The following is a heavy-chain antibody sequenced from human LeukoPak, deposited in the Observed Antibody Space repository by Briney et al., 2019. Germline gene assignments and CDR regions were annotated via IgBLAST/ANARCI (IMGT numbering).Heavy chain of an antibody. V-gene: IGHV3-23*01. CDR1: GFPFINYA. CDR2: FVDSGGTT. D-gene: IGHD3-10*01. CDR3: AKDYGYGSGSYYYFEY. Sequence: AGGSWRLSWAASGFPFINYALAWVRQPPGKGREWVSGFVDSGGTTYYADSVKGRLTISRDNSKTTLCLQMDSLRAEDTAIYYCAKDYGYGSGSYYYFEYWGQGTLVTVSS. J-gene: IGHJ4*02.